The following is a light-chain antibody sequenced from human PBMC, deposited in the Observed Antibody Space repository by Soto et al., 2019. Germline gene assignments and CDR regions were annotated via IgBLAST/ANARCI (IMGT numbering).Light chain of an antibody. J-gene: IGKJ5*01. V-gene: IGKV3-20*01. CDR1: QTVSSSY. Sequence: SCRASQTVSSSYLAWYQQKPGQAPRLLIYGASSRATGIPDRFSGSGSGKDFTLTISRLEPEDFAVYYCQRYGSSPTPITFGQGTRLEIK. CDR2: GAS. CDR3: QRYGSSPTPIT.